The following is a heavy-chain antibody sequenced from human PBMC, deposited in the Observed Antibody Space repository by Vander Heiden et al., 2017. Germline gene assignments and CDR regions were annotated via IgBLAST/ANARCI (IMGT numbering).Heavy chain of an antibody. J-gene: IGHJ6*02. CDR3: AKDMATPPDYYYGMDV. V-gene: IGHV3-9*01. Sequence: EVQLVESGGGLVQPGRSLRLPCSASGFTLDDYAMHWVRQAPGKGLEWVSGISWNSGSIGYADSVKGRFTISRDNAKNSLYLQMNSLRAEDTALYYCAKDMATPPDYYYGMDVWGQGTTVTVSS. CDR2: ISWNSGSI. D-gene: IGHD5-12*01. CDR1: GFTLDDYA.